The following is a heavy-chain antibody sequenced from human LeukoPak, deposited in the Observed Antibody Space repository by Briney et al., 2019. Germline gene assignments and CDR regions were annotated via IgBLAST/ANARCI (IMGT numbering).Heavy chain of an antibody. Sequence: GGSLRLSCAASGFTFSSYWMHWVRQAPGKGLVWVSRINTDGSSTSYADSVKGRFTISRDNSKNTLYLQMNSLRAEDTAVYYCARVNYGDQWAFDIWGQGTMVTVSS. CDR3: ARVNYGDQWAFDI. D-gene: IGHD4-17*01. V-gene: IGHV3-74*01. J-gene: IGHJ3*02. CDR1: GFTFSSYW. CDR2: INTDGSST.